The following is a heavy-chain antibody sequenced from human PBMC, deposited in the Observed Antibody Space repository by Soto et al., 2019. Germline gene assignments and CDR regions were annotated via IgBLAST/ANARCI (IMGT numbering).Heavy chain of an antibody. J-gene: IGHJ4*01. CDR3: AKDTGYYDSGGYYYGY. CDR2: ISSSGGST. CDR1: GFTFSTYT. V-gene: IGHV3-23*01. Sequence: EVQLLESGGGLVQPGGSLRLSCAASGFTFSTYTMNWVRQAPGKGLEWVSTISSSGGSTYYADSVKGRFTISRDNSKNTLDLQLSSLGADDTAVYYCAKDTGYYDSGGYYYGYWGQGTLVTVSS. D-gene: IGHD3-22*01.